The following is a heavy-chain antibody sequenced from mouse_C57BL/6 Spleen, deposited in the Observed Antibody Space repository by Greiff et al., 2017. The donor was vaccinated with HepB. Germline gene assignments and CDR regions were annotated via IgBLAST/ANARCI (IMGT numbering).Heavy chain of an antibody. CDR3: ASCPSGNDILYFDD. J-gene: IGHJ2*01. CDR1: GFTFTDYY. Sequence: EVQLVESGGGLVQPGGSLSLSCAASGFTFTDYYMSWVRQPPGKALEWLGFIRNKANGYTTEYSASVKGRFTISRDNSQSILYLQMNALRAEDSATYYCASCPSGNDILYFDDWGQGTTLTVSS. CDR2: IRNKANGYTT. V-gene: IGHV7-3*01. D-gene: IGHD4-1*01.